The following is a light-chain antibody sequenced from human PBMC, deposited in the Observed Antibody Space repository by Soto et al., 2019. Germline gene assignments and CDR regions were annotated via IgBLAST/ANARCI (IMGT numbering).Light chain of an antibody. J-gene: IGKJ3*01. V-gene: IGKV3-20*01. CDR2: VAS. CDR1: QSVSNNY. CDR3: QQYGTSPLT. Sequence: EIVFTHSPGTLSLSPGERATLSCRASQSVSNNYLAWYQQKPGQAPRLLIYVASSRATGIPDRFSGSGSGTDFTLTISRLDPEDFAVYYCQQYGTSPLTFGPGTKVDIK.